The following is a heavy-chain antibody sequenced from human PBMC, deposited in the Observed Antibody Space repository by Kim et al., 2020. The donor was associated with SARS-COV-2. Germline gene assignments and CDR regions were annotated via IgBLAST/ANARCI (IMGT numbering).Heavy chain of an antibody. J-gene: IGHJ3*02. Sequence: ASVKVSCKASGYTFTSYAMHWVRQAPGQRLEWMGWINAGNGNTKYSQKFQGRVTITRDTSASTAYMELSSLRSEDTAVYYCASRYYDSSGYYYDDAFDIWGQGTMVTVSS. V-gene: IGHV1-3*01. CDR2: INAGNGNT. CDR1: GYTFTSYA. CDR3: ASRYYDSSGYYYDDAFDI. D-gene: IGHD3-22*01.